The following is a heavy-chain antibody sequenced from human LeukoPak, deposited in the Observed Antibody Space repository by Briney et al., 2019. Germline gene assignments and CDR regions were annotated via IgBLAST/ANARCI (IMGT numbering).Heavy chain of an antibody. V-gene: IGHV1-69*04. D-gene: IGHD6-13*01. CDR2: IIPILGIA. CDR1: GGTFSSYA. Sequence: SVKVSCKASGGTFSSYAISWVRQAPGQGLEWMGRIIPILGIANYAQKLQGRVTITADKSTSTAYMGLSSLRSEDTAVYYCASAPNRIAAAGNLYYYYMDVWGKGTTVTVSS. J-gene: IGHJ6*03. CDR3: ASAPNRIAAAGNLYYYYMDV.